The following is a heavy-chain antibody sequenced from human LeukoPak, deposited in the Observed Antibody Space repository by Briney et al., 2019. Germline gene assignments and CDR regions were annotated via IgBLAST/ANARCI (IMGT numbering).Heavy chain of an antibody. V-gene: IGHV1-46*01. Sequence: GASVKVSCKASGYTFTSYYMHWLRQAPGQGLEWMGIINPSGGSTNYAQKFQGRVTMTRDMSTSTVYMELSSLRSEDTAVYYCARDGVAGVYYFDYWGQGTLVTVSS. CDR1: GYTFTSYY. CDR2: INPSGGST. D-gene: IGHD6-19*01. CDR3: ARDGVAGVYYFDY. J-gene: IGHJ4*02.